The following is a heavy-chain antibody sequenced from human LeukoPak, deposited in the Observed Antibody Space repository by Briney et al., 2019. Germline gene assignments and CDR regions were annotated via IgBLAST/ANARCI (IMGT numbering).Heavy chain of an antibody. V-gene: IGHV1-46*01. Sequence: GASVKVSCKASGYTFTTYYVHWVRQAPGQGLEWMGIINPSGGSTTYAQKFRGRLTVTRDMSTSTVYMELSSLRSEDTAVYYCARGSRPVYNLLTGKRYFDYWGQGTLLTVSS. D-gene: IGHD3-9*01. CDR1: GYTFTTYY. CDR3: ARGSRPVYNLLTGKRYFDY. J-gene: IGHJ4*02. CDR2: INPSGGST.